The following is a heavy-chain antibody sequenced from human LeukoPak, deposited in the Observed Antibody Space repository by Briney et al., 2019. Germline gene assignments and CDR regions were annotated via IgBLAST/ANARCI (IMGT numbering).Heavy chain of an antibody. D-gene: IGHD3-10*01. V-gene: IGHV3-9*01. J-gene: IGHJ4*02. CDR3: AKDIGAGMGAVPDY. Sequence: GGSLRLSCAGSGFTFDDYAMHGVRQAPGKGLEWVSGISWNGGSIAYADSVKGRFTISRDNAKNSLYLQMNSLRAEDTALYYCAKDIGAGMGAVPDYWGQGTLVTVSS. CDR2: ISWNGGSI. CDR1: GFTFDDYA.